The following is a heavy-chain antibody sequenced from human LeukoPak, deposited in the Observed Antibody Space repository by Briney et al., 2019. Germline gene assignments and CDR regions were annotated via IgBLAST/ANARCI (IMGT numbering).Heavy chain of an antibody. J-gene: IGHJ4*02. CDR3: SVGSTRMGGYFDY. Sequence: GGSLRPSCAASGFTFSSYAMSWVRQAPGKGLEWVSAISGSGGSTYYADSVKGRFTISRDNSKNTLYLQMNSLRAEDTAVYYCSVGSTRMGGYFDYWGQGTLVTVSS. CDR1: GFTFSSYA. V-gene: IGHV3-23*01. CDR2: ISGSGGST. D-gene: IGHD2-2*01.